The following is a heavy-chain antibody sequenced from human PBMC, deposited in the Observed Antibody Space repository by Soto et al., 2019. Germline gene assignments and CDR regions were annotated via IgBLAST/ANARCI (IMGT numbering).Heavy chain of an antibody. CDR2: IYYSGST. D-gene: IGHD3-3*01. V-gene: IGHV4-39*01. Sequence: SETLSLTCFVSGGSISSSSYYWGWIRQPPGKGLEWIGSIYYSGSTYYNPSLKSRVTISVDTSKNQFSLKLSSVTAADTAVYYCASLVWLSRHAGTYYFDYWGKGTLVTVSS. J-gene: IGHJ4*02. CDR1: GGSISSSSYY. CDR3: ASLVWLSRHAGTYYFDY.